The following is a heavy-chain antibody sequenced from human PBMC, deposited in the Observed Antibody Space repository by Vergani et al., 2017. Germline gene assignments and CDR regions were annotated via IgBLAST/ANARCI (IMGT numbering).Heavy chain of an antibody. Sequence: QVQLQESGPGLVKPSETLSLTCTVSGGSISSYYWSWIRQPPGKGLEWIGYIYYSGSTTYNPSLKSRVTISVDTSKNQFSLKLSSVTAADTAVYSCARADVVVPAAIVAFDIWGQGTMVTVSS. V-gene: IGHV4-59*01. J-gene: IGHJ3*02. D-gene: IGHD2-2*01. CDR2: IYYSGST. CDR3: ARADVVVPAAIVAFDI. CDR1: GGSISSYY.